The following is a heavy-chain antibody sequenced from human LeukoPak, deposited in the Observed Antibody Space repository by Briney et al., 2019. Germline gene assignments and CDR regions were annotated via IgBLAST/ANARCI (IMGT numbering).Heavy chain of an antibody. CDR3: ASDYGGIDY. CDR2: ISWNSGSI. CDR1: GFTFDDYA. J-gene: IGHJ4*02. Sequence: GGSLRLSCAASGFTFDDYAMHWVRQAPGKGLEWVSGISWNSGSIGYADSVKGRFTISRDNAKNSLYLQMNSLRAEDTAVYYCASDYGGIDYWGQGTLVTVSS. V-gene: IGHV3-9*01. D-gene: IGHD4-23*01.